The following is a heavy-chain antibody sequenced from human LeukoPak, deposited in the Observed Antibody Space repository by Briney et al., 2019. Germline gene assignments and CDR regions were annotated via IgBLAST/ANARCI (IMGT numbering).Heavy chain of an antibody. CDR2: IHPYNGNT. V-gene: IGHV1-18*01. CDR1: GYSFTTYG. CDR3: ARDNQYNSGWSFDP. J-gene: IGHJ5*02. D-gene: IGHD6-19*01. Sequence: ASVRVSCKASGYSFTTYGISWVRQAPGQGLEWMGWIHPYNGNTNYAQMLQGRVTMTTDTSTSTAYMELRSLRSDDTAVYYCARDNQYNSGWSFDPWGQGTLVTVSS.